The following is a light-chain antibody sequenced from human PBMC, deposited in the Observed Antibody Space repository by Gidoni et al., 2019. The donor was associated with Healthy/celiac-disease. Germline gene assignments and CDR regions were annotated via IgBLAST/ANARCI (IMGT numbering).Light chain of an antibody. Sequence: QSVLTQPPSVSAAPGQKVTISCSGSSSNIGNNYVSWYQQLPGTAPKLLIYENNKRPSGIPDRFSGSKSGTSATLGITGLQTGDEADYYCGTWDSSLSAGRVFGGGTKLTXL. CDR3: GTWDSSLSAGRV. CDR2: ENN. J-gene: IGLJ2*01. CDR1: SSNIGNNY. V-gene: IGLV1-51*02.